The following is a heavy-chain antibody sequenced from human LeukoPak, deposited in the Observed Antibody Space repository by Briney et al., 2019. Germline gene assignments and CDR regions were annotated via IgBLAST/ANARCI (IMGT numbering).Heavy chain of an antibody. J-gene: IGHJ3*02. CDR3: ARDRIVVVTAIPYAFDI. D-gene: IGHD2-21*02. Sequence: SVKVSCKASGGTFSSYAISWVRQAPGQGLEWMGRIIPIFGTANYARKFQGRVTITTDESTSTAYMELSSLRSEDTAVYYCARDRIVVVTAIPYAFDIWGQGTMVTVSS. CDR2: IIPIFGTA. CDR1: GGTFSSYA. V-gene: IGHV1-69*05.